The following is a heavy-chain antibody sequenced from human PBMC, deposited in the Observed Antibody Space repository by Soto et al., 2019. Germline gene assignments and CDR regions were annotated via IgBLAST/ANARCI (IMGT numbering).Heavy chain of an antibody. Sequence: ASVKVSCKASGHTFTGHHMHWVRQAPGQGLEWMGLIDLDIGDTKYAQKFQGRVTSTSDTSITIVYMELRGLRSDDTAVYYCGLEPTGTAGFDYWGQGTLVTVSS. V-gene: IGHV1-2*02. CDR2: IDLDIGDT. D-gene: IGHD2-21*02. CDR3: GLEPTGTAGFDY. J-gene: IGHJ4*02. CDR1: GHTFTGHH.